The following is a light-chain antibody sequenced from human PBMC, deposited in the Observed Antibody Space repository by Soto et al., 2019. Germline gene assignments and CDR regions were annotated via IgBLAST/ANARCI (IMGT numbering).Light chain of an antibody. J-gene: IGKJ5*01. CDR1: QSVRSK. Sequence: EIVMTQSPGTLSVSPGERATLSCRASQSVRSKLAWYKQKPGQAPRLLIYDASTRATGIPARFSGSGSGTEFTLTISSLQSEDFAVYYCQQYNNWPPITFGQGTRLEIK. CDR2: DAS. CDR3: QQYNNWPPIT. V-gene: IGKV3-15*01.